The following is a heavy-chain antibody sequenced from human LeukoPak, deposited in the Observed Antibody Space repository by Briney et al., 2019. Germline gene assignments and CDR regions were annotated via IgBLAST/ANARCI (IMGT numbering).Heavy chain of an antibody. J-gene: IGHJ6*03. CDR1: GFTFSSYA. CDR2: ISYDGSNK. D-gene: IGHD3-16*01. V-gene: IGHV3-30*04. CDR3: ARSYRYYYYTDV. Sequence: GGSLSLSCAASGFTFSSYAMHWVRQAPGKGLEWVAVISYDGSNKYYADSVKGRFTISRDNSKNTLYLQMNSLRAEDTAVYYCARSYRYYYYTDVWGKGTTVTVSS.